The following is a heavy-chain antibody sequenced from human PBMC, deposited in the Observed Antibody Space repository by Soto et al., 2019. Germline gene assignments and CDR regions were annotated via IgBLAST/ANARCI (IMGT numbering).Heavy chain of an antibody. Sequence: QPGWSLRLSCAASGFTFSSYSMNWVRKAPGKGLEWVSSISGGGSSIYYADSVKGRFTISRDNSKNTLYLQMNSLRAEDTAVYYCAKIRPDAYANWFDPWGQGTLVTVSS. CDR1: GFTFSSYS. CDR2: ISGGGSSI. D-gene: IGHD2-8*01. CDR3: AKIRPDAYANWFDP. J-gene: IGHJ5*02. V-gene: IGHV3-23*01.